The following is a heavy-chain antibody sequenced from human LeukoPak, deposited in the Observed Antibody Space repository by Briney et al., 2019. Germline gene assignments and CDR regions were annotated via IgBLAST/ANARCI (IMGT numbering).Heavy chain of an antibody. CDR3: AKGHGYYDILTGYSTHYFDY. V-gene: IGHV3-23*01. CDR2: ISGSGGST. Sequence: GGSLRLSCAASGFTFSSYAMSWVRQAPGKGLEWVSAISGSGGSTYYADSVKGRFTISRDNSKNRLYLQMNSLRAEDTAVCYGAKGHGYYDILTGYSTHYFDYWGQGTLVTVSS. D-gene: IGHD3-9*01. J-gene: IGHJ4*02. CDR1: GFTFSSYA.